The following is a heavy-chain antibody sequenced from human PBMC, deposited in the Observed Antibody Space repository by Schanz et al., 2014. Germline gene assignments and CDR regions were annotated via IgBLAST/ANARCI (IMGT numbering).Heavy chain of an antibody. D-gene: IGHD3-9*01. CDR2: ISAFDDKT. J-gene: IGHJ3*01. CDR1: GYIFGSHG. V-gene: IGHV1-18*01. Sequence: QLMQSGSEVRKPGASVKVSCKASGYIFGSHGMTWVRQAPGQGPEWMGWISAFDDKTDYAQNLQGRLIMTTDTSTTTVYMELRGLRSDDTAVYYCARETTIITGGAFDVWGQGTMVTVSS. CDR3: ARETTIITGGAFDV.